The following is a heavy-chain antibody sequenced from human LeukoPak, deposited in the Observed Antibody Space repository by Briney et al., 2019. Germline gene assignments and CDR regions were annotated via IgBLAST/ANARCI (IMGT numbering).Heavy chain of an antibody. D-gene: IGHD6-13*01. V-gene: IGHV4-30-4*01. CDR2: IYYSGST. J-gene: IGHJ4*02. Sequence: SETLSLTCAVYGGSFSGYYWSWIRQPPGKGLEWIGYIYYSGSTYYNPSLKSRVTISVDTSKNQFSLKLSSVTAADTAVYYCAGGWSPYYFDYWGQGTLVTVSS. CDR3: AGGWSPYYFDY. CDR1: GGSFSGYY.